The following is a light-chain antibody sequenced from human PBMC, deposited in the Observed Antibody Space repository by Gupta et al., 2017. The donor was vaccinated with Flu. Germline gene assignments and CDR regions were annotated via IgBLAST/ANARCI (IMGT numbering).Light chain of an antibody. V-gene: IGKV3-11*01. Sequence: EIELTQSPATLSLSPGERATLSCRASQSVSTYLAWYQKKPGQAPRLLIYDASNRATGIPARFSGSGSGTDFTLTISSREQEDFAGYYCQKRSNWPPYTFGQGTXLEIK. CDR1: QSVSTY. J-gene: IGKJ2*01. CDR2: DAS. CDR3: QKRSNWPPYT.